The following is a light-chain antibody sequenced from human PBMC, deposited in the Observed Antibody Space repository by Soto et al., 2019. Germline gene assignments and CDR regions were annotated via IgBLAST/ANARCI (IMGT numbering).Light chain of an antibody. CDR1: QSVSSY. V-gene: IGKV3-11*01. CDR2: DAS. Sequence: EIVFTHSPSTLSLSPVERATLSCMASQSVSSYLAWYQQKPGQAPRLLIYDASNRATGIPARFSGSGSGTDFTLTISSLEPEDFAVYYCQKRSNWPLTFGGGTKVDIK. CDR3: QKRSNWPLT. J-gene: IGKJ4*01.